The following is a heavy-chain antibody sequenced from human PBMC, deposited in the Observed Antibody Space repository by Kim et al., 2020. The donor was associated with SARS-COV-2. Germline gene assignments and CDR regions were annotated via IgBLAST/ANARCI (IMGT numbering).Heavy chain of an antibody. V-gene: IGHV4-34*01. CDR3: ARGAPRAYGSGSYYRGSRPADY. J-gene: IGHJ4*02. D-gene: IGHD3-10*01. CDR1: GGAFSGYY. CDR2: INHSGGT. Sequence: SETLSLTCAVYGGAFSGYYWSWIRQPPGKGLEWIGEINHSGGTNYSPSLKRRVTISQDTSKNQFSLLLRYVTAADTAVYYCARGAPRAYGSGSYYRGSRPADYWGQGTLVTVSS.